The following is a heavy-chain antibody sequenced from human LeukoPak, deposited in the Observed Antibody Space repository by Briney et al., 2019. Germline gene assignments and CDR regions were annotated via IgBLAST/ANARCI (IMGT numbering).Heavy chain of an antibody. CDR1: GFTFSDYY. D-gene: IGHD3-22*01. CDR2: ISSSSSYT. CDR3: ARESDTSGYYHHNDY. V-gene: IGHV3-11*06. J-gene: IGHJ4*02. Sequence: KPGGSLRLSCAASGFTFSDYYMSWIRQAPGKGLEWVSYISSSSSYTKYADSVKGRFTMSRDNAKNSLYLQMNSLRAEDTAVYFCARESDTSGYYHHNDYWGQGTQVTVSS.